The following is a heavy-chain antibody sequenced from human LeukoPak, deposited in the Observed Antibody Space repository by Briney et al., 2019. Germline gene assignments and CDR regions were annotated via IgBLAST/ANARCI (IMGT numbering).Heavy chain of an antibody. V-gene: IGHV4-61*02. D-gene: IGHD2/OR15-2a*01. J-gene: IGHJ4*02. CDR1: GGSISSGSYY. CDR3: AREFLRSNYFDY. Sequence: SETLSLTCTVSGGSISSGSYYWSWIRQPAGKGLEWIGRIYTSGSTNYNPSLKSRVTISVDTSQNQFSLKLTSVTAADTAVYYCAREFLRSNYFDYWGQGTLVTVSS. CDR2: IYTSGST.